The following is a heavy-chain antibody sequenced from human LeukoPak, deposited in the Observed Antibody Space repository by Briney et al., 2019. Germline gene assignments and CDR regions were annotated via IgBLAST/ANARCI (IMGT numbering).Heavy chain of an antibody. CDR3: ARCSTCARSSGYYDAFDI. V-gene: IGHV5-51*01. J-gene: IGHJ3*02. CDR1: GGYW. CDR2: IYPGASDI. D-gene: IGHD3-22*01. Sequence: GESLKISCKDSGGYWIGWVRQMPGKGLEWMGIIYPGASDIGYSPSFQGQVTISADGSISTAYLQWSSLKASDTAMYYCARCSTCARSSGYYDAFDIWGQGTMVTVSS.